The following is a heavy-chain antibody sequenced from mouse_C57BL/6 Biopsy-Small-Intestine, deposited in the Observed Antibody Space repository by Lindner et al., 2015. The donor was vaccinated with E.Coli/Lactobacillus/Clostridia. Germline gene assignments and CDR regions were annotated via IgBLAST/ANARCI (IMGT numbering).Heavy chain of an antibody. D-gene: IGHD2-5*01. CDR1: GYTFTSYV. V-gene: IGHV1-14*01. J-gene: IGHJ4*01. CDR3: ARSALVYYSNAMDY. Sequence: VQLQESGPDLVKPGASVKMSCKASGYTFTSYVMHWVKQKPGQGLEWIGYINPYNDGTKYNEKFKGKATLTSDKSSSTAYMELSSLTSEDSAVYYCARSALVYYSNAMDYWGQGTSVTVSS. CDR2: INPYNDGT.